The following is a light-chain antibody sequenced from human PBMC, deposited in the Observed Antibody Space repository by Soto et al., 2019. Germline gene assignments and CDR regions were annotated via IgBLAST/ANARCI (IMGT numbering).Light chain of an antibody. J-gene: IGKJ1*01. CDR2: GAS. Sequence: EIVLTQSPGALSLSPGERATLYCRASQTVSSSYLAWYQQKPGQAPRLLISGASTRATGIPDRFSGRGSGADFTLTISRLEPHDFAVYYCQQYGSSPRTFGQGTRVEI. CDR1: QTVSSSY. V-gene: IGKV3-20*01. CDR3: QQYGSSPRT.